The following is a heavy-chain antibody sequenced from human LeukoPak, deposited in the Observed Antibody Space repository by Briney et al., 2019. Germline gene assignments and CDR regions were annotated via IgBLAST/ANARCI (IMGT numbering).Heavy chain of an antibody. CDR1: GGSISSGSYY. V-gene: IGHV4-61*01. CDR2: IYYSGST. CDR3: ARQGDGGSGRLDAFDI. Sequence: PSETLSLTCTVSGGSISSGSYYWSWIRQPPGKGLEWIGYIYYSGSTNYNPSLKSRVTISVDTSKNQFSLKLSSVTAADTAVYYCARQGDGGSGRLDAFDIWGQGTMVTVSS. D-gene: IGHD3-10*01. J-gene: IGHJ3*02.